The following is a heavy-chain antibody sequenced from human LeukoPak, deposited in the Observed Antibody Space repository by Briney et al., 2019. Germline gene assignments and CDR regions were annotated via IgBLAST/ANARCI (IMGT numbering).Heavy chain of an antibody. J-gene: IGHJ4*02. CDR3: TKALVTMIVGVMDQYYFGY. D-gene: IGHD3-22*01. CDR1: GFNFGTYA. Sequence: GGSLRLSCSASGFNFGTYAMSWVRQTPGKGLEWVSSINAIGYSTEYADSVKGRFTISRDNSQNTLYLQMNSLRAEDTAVYYCTKALVTMIVGVMDQYYFGYWGQGTQVTVPS. V-gene: IGHV3-23*01. CDR2: INAIGYST.